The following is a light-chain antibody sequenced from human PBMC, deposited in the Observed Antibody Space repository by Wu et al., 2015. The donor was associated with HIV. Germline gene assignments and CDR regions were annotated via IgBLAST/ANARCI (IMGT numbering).Light chain of an antibody. CDR3: QQRDS. CDR2: GAS. J-gene: IGKJ2*03. V-gene: IGKV3-15*01. Sequence: EIVMTQSPATLSVSPGERATLSCRASQSVSSNLAWYQQKPGQAPRLLIYGASTRASGIPARFSGSGSGTEFTLTISSLQSEDFAVYYCQQRDSFGQGTKLEIK. CDR1: QSVSSN.